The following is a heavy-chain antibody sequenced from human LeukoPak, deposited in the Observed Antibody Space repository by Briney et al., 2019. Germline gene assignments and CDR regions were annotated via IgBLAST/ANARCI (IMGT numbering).Heavy chain of an antibody. CDR2: ISGYNDNT. CDR3: ARDGCSGGTCYPDY. V-gene: IGHV1-18*01. D-gene: IGHD2-15*01. Sequence: ASVKASCKAYGYTFSSHGISWVRQAPGQGLEWMGWISGYNDNTNYAQNLQGRVTMTTDTSTSTAYMELRSLRSDDTAVYYCARDGCSGGTCYPDYWGQGTLVTVSS. CDR1: GYTFSSHG. J-gene: IGHJ4*02.